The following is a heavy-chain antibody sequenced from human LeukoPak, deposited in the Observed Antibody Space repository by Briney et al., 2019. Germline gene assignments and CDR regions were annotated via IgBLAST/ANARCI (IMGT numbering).Heavy chain of an antibody. V-gene: IGHV3-30*03. Sequence: GRSLRLSCAASGFSFRSYGMHWVRQAPGKGLEWVAIISYDGSNEQYADSLKGRFIISRDNSKNTLYLQMNSLRTEDTAVYYCARTRAAAGYSSFWFDPWGQGTLVTVSS. CDR3: ARTRAAAGYSSFWFDP. D-gene: IGHD6-13*01. J-gene: IGHJ5*02. CDR2: ISYDGSNE. CDR1: GFSFRSYG.